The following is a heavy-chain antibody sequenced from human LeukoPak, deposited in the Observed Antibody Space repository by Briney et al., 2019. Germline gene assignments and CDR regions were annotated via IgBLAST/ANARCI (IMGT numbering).Heavy chain of an antibody. D-gene: IGHD4-11*01. CDR1: SGSISTSNYY. J-gene: IGHJ4*02. CDR3: ARSEINDYSRY. Sequence: SETLSLTCTVSSGSISTSNYYWGWVRQPPGKALEWIGNIFYSGSTYYSPSLKSRVTLSVDTSRNQFSLEMTSVTAADTAVYYCARSEINDYSRYWGQGILVVVSS. V-gene: IGHV4-39*01. CDR2: IFYSGST.